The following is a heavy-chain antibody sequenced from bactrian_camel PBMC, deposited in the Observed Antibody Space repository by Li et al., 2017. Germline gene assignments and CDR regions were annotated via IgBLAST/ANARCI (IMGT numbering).Heavy chain of an antibody. Sequence: HVQLVESGGDSVQAGGSLKISCVASGYRHGDYNMAWFRQSRVMERQGVAAINGGGATTYADSVKGRFTISKDKRRRVLYLQMNSLKPEDTAMYYCAAAFGACGGVWYLHNYRGQGTQVTVS. CDR2: INGGGAT. V-gene: IGHV3S55*01. D-gene: IGHD6*01. CDR1: GYRHGDYN. CDR3: AAAFGACGGVWYLHNY. J-gene: IGHJ4*01.